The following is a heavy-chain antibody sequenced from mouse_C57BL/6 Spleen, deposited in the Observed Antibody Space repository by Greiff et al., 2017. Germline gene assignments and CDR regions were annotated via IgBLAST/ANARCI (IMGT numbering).Heavy chain of an antibody. CDR3: TRGGKLGRYFDV. D-gene: IGHD4-1*01. CDR2: ISSGGDYI. J-gene: IGHJ1*03. CDR1: GFTFSSYA. Sequence: EVKLEESGEGLVKPGGSLKLSCAASGFTFSSYAMSWVRQTPEKRLEWVAYISSGGDYIYYADTVKGRFTISRDNARNTLYLQMSSLKSEDTAMYYCTRGGKLGRYFDVWGTGTTVTVSS. V-gene: IGHV5-9-1*02.